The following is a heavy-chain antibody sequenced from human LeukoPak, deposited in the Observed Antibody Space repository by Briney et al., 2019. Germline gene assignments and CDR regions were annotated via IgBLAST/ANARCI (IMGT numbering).Heavy chain of an antibody. CDR2: INWNGGST. CDR3: ARGYGSGDHGDY. D-gene: IGHD3-10*01. V-gene: IGHV3-20*04. Sequence: PGGSLRLSCAASGFTLDDYGMSWVRQAPGKGLEWVSGINWNGGSTGYADSLKGRFTISRDNAKNSLYLQMNSMRAEDAALYYCARGYGSGDHGDYWGQGTLVTVS. CDR1: GFTLDDYG. J-gene: IGHJ4*02.